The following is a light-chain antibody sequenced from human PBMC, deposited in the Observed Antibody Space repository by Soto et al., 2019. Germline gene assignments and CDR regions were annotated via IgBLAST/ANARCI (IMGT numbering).Light chain of an antibody. V-gene: IGKV1-5*01. J-gene: IGKJ1*01. CDR3: RQYNSYSWT. CDR2: DAS. Sequence: DIQMTQSPSTLSASVGDRVTITCRASQNINIWLAWYQQKPGEAPKLLIFDASSLASGVPSRFSGSGSGTEFTLTISSLQPDDFATYYCRQYNSYSWTFGQGTKVEIK. CDR1: QNINIW.